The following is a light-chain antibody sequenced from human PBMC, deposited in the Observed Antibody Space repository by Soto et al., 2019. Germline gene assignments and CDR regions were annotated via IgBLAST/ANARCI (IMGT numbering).Light chain of an antibody. Sequence: DIVMTQSPLSLPVTPGEPASISCRSSQSLLHRSGYHYLDWYLQRPGQSPQLLISLGSNRASGVPDRFSGSGSGTDFTLKISRVEAEDVGVYFCKQALQTPLTFGGGTRLEIK. CDR2: LGS. CDR1: QSLLHRSGYHY. V-gene: IGKV2-28*01. CDR3: KQALQTPLT. J-gene: IGKJ4*01.